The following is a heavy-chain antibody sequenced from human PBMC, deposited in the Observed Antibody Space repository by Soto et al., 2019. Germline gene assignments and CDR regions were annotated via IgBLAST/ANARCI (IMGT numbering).Heavy chain of an antibody. CDR1: GGSISSGDYY. D-gene: IGHD1-1*01. V-gene: IGHV4-30-4*01. CDR2: IYYSGST. J-gene: IGHJ5*02. Sequence: QVQLQESGPGLVKPSQTLSLTCTVSGGSISSGDYYWSWIRQPPGKGLEWIGYIYYSGSTYYNPSPKSRVTISVDTSKNQFSLKLSSVTAADTAVYYCARELEPATGWFDPWGQGTLVTVSS. CDR3: ARELEPATGWFDP.